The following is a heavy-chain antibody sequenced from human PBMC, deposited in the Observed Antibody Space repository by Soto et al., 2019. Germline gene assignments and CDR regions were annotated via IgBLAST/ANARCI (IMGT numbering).Heavy chain of an antibody. Sequence: GESLKISCAASGFTFSSYAMSWVRQAPGKGLEWVSAISGSGGSTYYADSVKGRFTISRDNSKNTLYLQMNSLRAEDTAVYYCAKSPGGLYYDILTGYRLYFDYWGQGTLVTVSS. V-gene: IGHV3-23*01. J-gene: IGHJ4*02. CDR2: ISGSGGST. CDR1: GFTFSSYA. CDR3: AKSPGGLYYDILTGYRLYFDY. D-gene: IGHD3-9*01.